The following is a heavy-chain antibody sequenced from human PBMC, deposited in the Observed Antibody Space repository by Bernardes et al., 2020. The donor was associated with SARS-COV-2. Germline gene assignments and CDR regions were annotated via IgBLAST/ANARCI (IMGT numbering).Heavy chain of an antibody. Sequence: SETLSLTCTVSGGSISSSSYYWGWIRQPPGKGLEWIGSIYYSGSTYYNPSLKSRVTISVDTSKNQFSLKLSSVTAADTAVYYCARDQDSSSSSINWFDPWGQGTLVTVSS. CDR3: ARDQDSSSSSINWFDP. D-gene: IGHD6-6*01. V-gene: IGHV4-39*07. CDR2: IYYSGST. J-gene: IGHJ5*02. CDR1: GGSISSSSYY.